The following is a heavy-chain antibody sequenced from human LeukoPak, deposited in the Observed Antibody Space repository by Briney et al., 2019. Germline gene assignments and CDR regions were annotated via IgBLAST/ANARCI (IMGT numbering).Heavy chain of an antibody. V-gene: IGHV1-2*02. J-gene: IGHJ4*02. CDR3: ARPNSVGASVYFDY. CDR1: GYTFTGYY. D-gene: IGHD1-26*01. CDR2: INPNSGGT. Sequence: ASVTVPCKASGYTFTGYYMHWVRQAPGQGLEWMGWINPNSGGTKFAQRFQGRVTMTRDTSISTAYMELSKLSSDDTAVYYCARPNSVGASVYFDYWGQGTLVTVSS.